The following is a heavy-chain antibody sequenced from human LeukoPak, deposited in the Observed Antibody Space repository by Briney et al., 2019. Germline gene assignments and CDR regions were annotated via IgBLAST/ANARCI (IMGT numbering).Heavy chain of an antibody. CDR3: ATYSTRNAREFQS. Sequence: GGSLRLSCAASGFSFSSSWMHCVRQAPGKGLVWVSRINADGGSTTYADSVKGRFTISRDNAKNTLYLQMNSLRAEDTAVYYCATYSTRNAREFQSWGQGTLVTVSS. CDR2: INADGGST. V-gene: IGHV3-74*01. CDR1: GFSFSSSW. J-gene: IGHJ1*01. D-gene: IGHD4-11*01.